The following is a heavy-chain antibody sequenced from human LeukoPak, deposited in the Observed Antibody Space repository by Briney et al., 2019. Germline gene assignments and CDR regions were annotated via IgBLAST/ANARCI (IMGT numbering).Heavy chain of an antibody. CDR2: IIPIFGTA. V-gene: IGHV1-69*05. CDR3: ARSSYDYVWGSYRNEYYFDY. J-gene: IGHJ4*02. Sequence: ASVKVSYKASGGTFSSYAISWVRQAPGQGLEWMGRIIPIFGTANYAQKFQGRVTITTDESTSTAYMELSSLRSEDTAVYYCARSSYDYVWGSYRNEYYFDYWGQGTLVTVSS. CDR1: GGTFSSYA. D-gene: IGHD3-16*02.